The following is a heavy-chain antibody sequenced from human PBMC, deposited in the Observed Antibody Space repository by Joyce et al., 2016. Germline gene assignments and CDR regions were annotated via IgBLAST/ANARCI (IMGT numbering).Heavy chain of an antibody. CDR2: IYVGDSDT. CDR3: ASQKREYFKDALDI. Sequence: EVQLVQSGAEVKKPGESLKISCKGSGYSFTTSWIGWVRQIPGKGLEWMGTIYVGDSDTKYSPSFQGHVTISADKSISTVYLQWSSLKASDTAIYYCASQKREYFKDALDIWGQGTLVTVSS. V-gene: IGHV5-51*01. J-gene: IGHJ3*02. D-gene: IGHD2/OR15-2a*01. CDR1: GYSFTTSW.